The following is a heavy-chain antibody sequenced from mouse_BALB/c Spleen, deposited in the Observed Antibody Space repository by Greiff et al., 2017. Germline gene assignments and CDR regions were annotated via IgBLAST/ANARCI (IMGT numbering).Heavy chain of an antibody. CDR3: ARGGKRLRVGDY. V-gene: IGHV14-3*02. D-gene: IGHD1-2*01. CDR1: GFNIKDTY. CDR2: IDPANGNT. Sequence: EVQLQQSGAELVKPGASVKLSCTASGFNIKDTYMHWVKQRPEQGLEWIGRIDPANGNTKYDPKFQGKATITADTSSNTAYLQLSSLTSEDTAVYYCARGGKRLRVGDYWGQGTSVTVSS. J-gene: IGHJ4*01.